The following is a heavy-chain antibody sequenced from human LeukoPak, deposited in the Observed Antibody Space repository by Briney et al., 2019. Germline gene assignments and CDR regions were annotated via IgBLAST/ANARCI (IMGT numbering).Heavy chain of an antibody. CDR3: ARDKAEMTTVTTSFWKNYYYYYMDV. CDR1: GGSFSGYY. J-gene: IGHJ6*03. CDR2: ISSSGSTI. Sequence: LSLTCAVYGGSFSGYYMSWIRQAPGKGLEWVSYISSSGSTIYYADSVKGRFTISRDNAKNSLYLQMNSLRAEDTAVYYCARDKAEMTTVTTSFWKNYYYYYMDVWGKGTTVTVSS. V-gene: IGHV3-11*04. D-gene: IGHD4-17*01.